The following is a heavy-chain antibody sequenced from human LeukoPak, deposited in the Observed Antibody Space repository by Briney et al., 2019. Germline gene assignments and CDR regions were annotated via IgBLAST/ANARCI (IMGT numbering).Heavy chain of an antibody. CDR2: ITDNGVST. V-gene: IGHV3-23*01. D-gene: IGHD3-10*01. CDR1: GFTISSYD. Sequence: GVSLRLSCAASGFTISSYDMSWVRQAPGKGLEWVSSITDNGVSTYYADSVKGRFTISRDNSKNMLYLQMNSLRAEDTALYYCAKDLRVHWGQGTLVTVSS. J-gene: IGHJ4*02. CDR3: AKDLRVH.